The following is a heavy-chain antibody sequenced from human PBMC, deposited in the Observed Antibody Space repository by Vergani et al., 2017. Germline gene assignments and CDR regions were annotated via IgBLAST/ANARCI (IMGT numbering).Heavy chain of an antibody. CDR2: INPNSGST. CDR3: ARDSLCQLLSEWDY. CDR1: GYTFTGYY. Sequence: QVQLVQSGAEVKKPGASVKVSCKASGYTFTGYYMHWVRQAPGQGLEWMGWINPNSGSTNYAQKFKGRVTMTRDTSISTAYMELSRLRSDDTAVYYCARDSLCQLLSEWDYWGQGTLVTVSS. D-gene: IGHD2-2*01. J-gene: IGHJ4*02. V-gene: IGHV1-2*02.